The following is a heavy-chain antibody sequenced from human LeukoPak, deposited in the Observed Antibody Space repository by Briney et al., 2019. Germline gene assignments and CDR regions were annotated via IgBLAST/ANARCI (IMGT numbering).Heavy chain of an antibody. Sequence: PSETLSLTCTVSGGSISSYYWSWIRQPPGKGLEWIGYIYYSGSTNYNPSLKSRVTIPVDTSKNQFSLKLSSVTAADTAVYYCARVGGATGSYWFDPWGQETLVTVSS. CDR2: IYYSGST. V-gene: IGHV4-59*01. CDR1: GGSISSYY. CDR3: ARVGGATGSYWFDP. D-gene: IGHD1-26*01. J-gene: IGHJ5*02.